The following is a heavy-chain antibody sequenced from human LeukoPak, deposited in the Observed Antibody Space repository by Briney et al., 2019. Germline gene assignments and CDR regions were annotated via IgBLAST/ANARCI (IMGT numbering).Heavy chain of an antibody. CDR3: ARGSSSSLPA. D-gene: IGHD6-13*01. Sequence: PGGSLRLSCAASGFTFSSYSMTWVRQAPGKGLEWVSSISSSSSYIYYADSVKGRFTISRDNAKNSLYLQMNSLRAEDTAVYYCARGSSSSLPAGGQGTLVTVSS. V-gene: IGHV3-21*01. CDR2: ISSSSSYI. J-gene: IGHJ4*02. CDR1: GFTFSSYS.